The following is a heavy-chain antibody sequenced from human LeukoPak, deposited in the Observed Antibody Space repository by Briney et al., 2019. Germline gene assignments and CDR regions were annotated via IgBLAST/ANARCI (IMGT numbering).Heavy chain of an antibody. CDR2: ISWNSGSI. J-gene: IGHJ4*02. D-gene: IGHD5-24*01. Sequence: GGSLRLSCAASGFTFDDYAMHWVRQAPGKGLEWVSGISWNSGSIGYADSVKGRFTISRDNAKNSLSLQMNSLRAEDTAVYYCARSLWPEDYWGQGTLVTVSS. CDR3: ARSLWPEDY. V-gene: IGHV3-9*01. CDR1: GFTFDDYA.